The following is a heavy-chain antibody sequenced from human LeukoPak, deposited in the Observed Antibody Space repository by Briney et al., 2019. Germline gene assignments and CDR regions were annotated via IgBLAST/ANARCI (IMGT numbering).Heavy chain of an antibody. Sequence: SVKVSRKASGGTFSSYAISWVRQAPGQGLEWMGGIIPIFGTANYAQKFQGRVTITTDESTSTAYMELSSLRSEDTAVYYRARGPIVVVVAATPGDAFDIRGQGTMVTVSS. J-gene: IGHJ3*02. CDR2: IIPIFGTA. V-gene: IGHV1-69*05. CDR1: GGTFSSYA. CDR3: ARGPIVVVVAATPGDAFDI. D-gene: IGHD2-15*01.